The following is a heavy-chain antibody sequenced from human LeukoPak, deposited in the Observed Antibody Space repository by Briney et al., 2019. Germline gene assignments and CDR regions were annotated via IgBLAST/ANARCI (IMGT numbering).Heavy chain of an antibody. V-gene: IGHV3-21*01. CDR1: GFTFSSYA. J-gene: IGHJ5*02. Sequence: GGSLRLSCAASGFTFSSYAMSWVRQAPGKGLEWVSSISSSSSYIYYADSVKGRFTISRDNAKNSLYLQMNSLRAEDTAVYYCARAKQQLVRGNWFDPWGQGTLVTVSS. CDR2: ISSSSSYI. D-gene: IGHD6-13*01. CDR3: ARAKQQLVRGNWFDP.